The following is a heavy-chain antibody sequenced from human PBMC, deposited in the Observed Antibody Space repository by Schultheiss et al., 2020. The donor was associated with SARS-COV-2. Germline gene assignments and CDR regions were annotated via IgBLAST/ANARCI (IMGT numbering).Heavy chain of an antibody. Sequence: GESLKISCKASGYTFTSYFLHWVRQAPGQGLEWMGIINPSGGSTNYAQKFQGRVTMTRDTSTNTVYMELSSLRSEDTAVYYCAISTAIIKGDWFDPWGQGTLVTVSS. CDR3: AISTAIIKGDWFDP. D-gene: IGHD5-18*01. V-gene: IGHV1-46*01. CDR2: INPSGGST. J-gene: IGHJ5*02. CDR1: GYTFTSYF.